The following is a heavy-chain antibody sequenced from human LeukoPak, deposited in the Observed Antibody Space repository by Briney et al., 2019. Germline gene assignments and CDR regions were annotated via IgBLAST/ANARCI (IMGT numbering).Heavy chain of an antibody. CDR2: IYYSGST. J-gene: IGHJ5*02. V-gene: IGHV4-39*02. CDR3: ARDGRENWFDP. Sequence: SETLSLTCTVSGGSISSSSYYWGWIRQPPGKGLEWIGSIYYSGSTYYNPSLKSRVTISVDTSKNQFSLKLSSVTAADTAVYYCARDGRENWFDPWGQGTLVTVSS. CDR1: GGSISSSSYY. D-gene: IGHD5-24*01.